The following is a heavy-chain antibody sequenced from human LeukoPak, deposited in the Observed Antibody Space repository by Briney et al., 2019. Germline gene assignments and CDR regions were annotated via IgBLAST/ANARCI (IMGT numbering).Heavy chain of an antibody. CDR2: MYYSGST. CDR1: GGSISSGDYY. J-gene: IGHJ5*02. Sequence: SETLSLTCTVSGGSISSGDYYWSWIRQPPGKGLEWIGYMYYSGSTYYDPSLKSRVVISVDTSKNQFSLKLSSVTAADTAVYYCARPYYYDSRIDPWGQGILVTVSS. V-gene: IGHV4-30-4*01. CDR3: ARPYYYDSRIDP. D-gene: IGHD3-22*01.